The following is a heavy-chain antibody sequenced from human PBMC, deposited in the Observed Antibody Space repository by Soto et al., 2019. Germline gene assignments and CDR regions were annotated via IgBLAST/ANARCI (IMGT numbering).Heavy chain of an antibody. CDR3: AKNVWGITIFGGMDV. D-gene: IGHD3-9*01. J-gene: IGHJ6*02. CDR1: GFTFSIYA. Sequence: EVQLLESGGGLVQPGGSLRLSCAASGFTFSIYAMSWVRQAPGKGLEWVSAISGSGGTTYYADSVKGRFTISRDNSKNTLYLQMNSLRAEDTAVYYCAKNVWGITIFGGMDVWGQGTTVTVSS. V-gene: IGHV3-23*01. CDR2: ISGSGGTT.